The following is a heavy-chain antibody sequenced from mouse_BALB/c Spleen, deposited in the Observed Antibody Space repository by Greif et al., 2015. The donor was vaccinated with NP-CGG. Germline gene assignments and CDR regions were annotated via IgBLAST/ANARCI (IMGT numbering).Heavy chain of an antibody. Sequence: ASGVDFSRYWMSWVRQAPGKGLEWIGEINPDSSTINYTPSLKDKFIISRDNAKNTLYLQMSKVRSEDTALYYCAKLGRGFYSDYWGQGTTLTVSS. CDR2: INPDSSTI. CDR3: AKLGRGFYSDY. D-gene: IGHD4-1*01. CDR1: GVDFSRYW. J-gene: IGHJ2*01. V-gene: IGHV4-1*02.